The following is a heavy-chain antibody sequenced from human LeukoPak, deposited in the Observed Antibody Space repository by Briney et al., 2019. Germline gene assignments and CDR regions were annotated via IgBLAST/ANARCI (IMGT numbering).Heavy chain of an antibody. CDR2: ISAYNGNT. Sequence: GAPVKVSCKASGYTFTSYGISWVRQAPGQGLEWMGWISAYNGNTNYAQKLQGRVTMTTDTSTSTAYMELSSLRSDDTAVYYCARDVGEYCSSTNCYASHYWGQGTLVTVSS. J-gene: IGHJ4*02. CDR3: ARDVGEYCSSTNCYASHY. CDR1: GYTFTSYG. V-gene: IGHV1-18*01. D-gene: IGHD2-2*01.